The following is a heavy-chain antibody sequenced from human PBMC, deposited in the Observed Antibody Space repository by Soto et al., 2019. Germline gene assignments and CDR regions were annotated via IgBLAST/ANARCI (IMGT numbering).Heavy chain of an antibody. J-gene: IGHJ6*02. CDR3: ARLRITMVRGVLKYYYGMDV. V-gene: IGHV1-18*04. D-gene: IGHD3-10*01. CDR2: ISAYNGNT. Sequence: QVQLVQSGAEVKKPGASVKVSCKASGYTFTSYGISWVRQAPGQGLEWMGWISAYNGNTNYAQKLQGRVTMTTDTSTSTAYMELRSLRSDDTAVYYCARLRITMVRGVLKYYYGMDVWGQGTTVTVSS. CDR1: GYTFTSYG.